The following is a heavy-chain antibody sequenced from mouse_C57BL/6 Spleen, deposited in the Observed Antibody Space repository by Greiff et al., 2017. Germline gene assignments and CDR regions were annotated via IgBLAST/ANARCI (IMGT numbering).Heavy chain of an antibody. CDR3: ARDSSGYDDYFDY. Sequence: VQLQQSGAELVRPGTSVKVSCKASGYAFTNYWITWVKQRPGQGLEWIGVINPGSGGTNYNEKFKGKATLTEDKSSSTAYMQLSSLTSEDSAVYFCARDSSGYDDYFDYWGQGTTLTVSA. V-gene: IGHV1-54*01. D-gene: IGHD3-2*02. CDR1: GYAFTNYW. J-gene: IGHJ2*01. CDR2: INPGSGGT.